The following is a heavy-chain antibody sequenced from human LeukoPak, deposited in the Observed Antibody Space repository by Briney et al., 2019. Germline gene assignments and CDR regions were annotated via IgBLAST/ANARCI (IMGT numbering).Heavy chain of an antibody. CDR3: ARAAAARPSPLDY. V-gene: IGHV1-69*05. J-gene: IGHJ4*02. Sequence: GASVKVSCKASGGTFSNYAISWVRQAPGQGLEWMGGIIPIFGTANYAQKFQGRVTITTDESTSTAYMELSSLRSEDTAVYYCARAAAARPSPLDYWGQGTLVTVSS. CDR1: GGTFSNYA. D-gene: IGHD6-6*01. CDR2: IIPIFGTA.